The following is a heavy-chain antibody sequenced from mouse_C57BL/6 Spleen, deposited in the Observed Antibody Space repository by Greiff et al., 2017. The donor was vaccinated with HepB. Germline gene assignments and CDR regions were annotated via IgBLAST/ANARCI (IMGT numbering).Heavy chain of an antibody. J-gene: IGHJ4*01. CDR3: ARDITTVERAMDY. Sequence: EVQGVESGGGLVKPGGSLKLSCAASGFTFSSYAMSWVRQTPEKRLEWVATISDGGSYTYYPDNVKGRFTISRDNAKNNLYLQMSHLKSEDTAMYYCARDITTVERAMDYWGQGTPVTVSS. D-gene: IGHD1-1*01. CDR1: GFTFSSYA. V-gene: IGHV5-4*01. CDR2: ISDGGSYT.